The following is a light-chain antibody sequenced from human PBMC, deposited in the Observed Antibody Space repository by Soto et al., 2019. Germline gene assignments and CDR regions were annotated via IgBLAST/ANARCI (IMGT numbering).Light chain of an antibody. CDR1: QSVSSY. J-gene: IGKJ4*01. Sequence: EIVLTQSPATLSLSPGERATLSCRASQSVSSYLAWSQQKHGQSPRLLIYDASNRATGIPARFTGSGYGTDFTLTISSLEPEDFAVYYCQQRSNWPPLTFGGGKKVAIK. CDR3: QQRSNWPPLT. V-gene: IGKV3-11*01. CDR2: DAS.